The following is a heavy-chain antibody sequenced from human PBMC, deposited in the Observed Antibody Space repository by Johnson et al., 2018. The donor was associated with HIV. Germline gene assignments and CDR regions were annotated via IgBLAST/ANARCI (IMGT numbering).Heavy chain of an antibody. CDR3: SRATSGWSLGGAFDI. CDR1: GFTFDDYA. CDR2: ISWNSGSI. Sequence: VQLVESGGGLVQPGRSLRLSCAASGFTFDDYAMHWVRQAPGKGLEWVSGISWNSGSIGYVDSVRGRFTISRDNAKNSLFLQMNSLRGEDTAVYYCSRATSGWSLGGAFDIWGQGTMVTVSS. V-gene: IGHV3-9*01. D-gene: IGHD6-19*01. J-gene: IGHJ3*02.